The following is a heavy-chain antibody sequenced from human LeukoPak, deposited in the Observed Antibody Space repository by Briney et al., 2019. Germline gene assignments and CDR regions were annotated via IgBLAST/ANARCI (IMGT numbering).Heavy chain of an antibody. J-gene: IGHJ4*02. CDR3: SRDLLGAPPSY. CDR2: ISYDGSNK. V-gene: IGHV3-30-3*01. CDR1: GFTFSSYA. D-gene: IGHD1-26*01. Sequence: PAGGSLRLSCAASGFTFSSYAMHWVRQAPGKGLEWVAVISYDGSNKYYADSVKGRFTISRDNSKNTLYLQMNSLRAEDTAVYYCSRDLLGAPPSYWGQVTLVTVSS.